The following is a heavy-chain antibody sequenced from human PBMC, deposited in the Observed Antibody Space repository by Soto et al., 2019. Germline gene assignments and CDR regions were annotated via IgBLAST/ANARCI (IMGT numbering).Heavy chain of an antibody. J-gene: IGHJ1*01. CDR2: INHSGST. CDR1: GGSFSGYY. Sequence: SETLSLTCAVYGGSFSGYYWSWIRQPPGKGLEWIGEINHSGSTNYNPSLKSRVTISVDTSKNQFSLKLTSVTAADTAVYYCARESREFTEYFLLWGQGAPVTVSS. V-gene: IGHV4-34*01. CDR3: ARESREFTEYFLL. D-gene: IGHD3-10*01.